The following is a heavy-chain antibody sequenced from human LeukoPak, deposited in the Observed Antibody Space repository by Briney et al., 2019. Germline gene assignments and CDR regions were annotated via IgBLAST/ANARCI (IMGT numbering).Heavy chain of an antibody. CDR1: GYTFTGSY. D-gene: IGHD4-17*01. CDR2: INPNSGGT. CDR3: ATFRVSDSGVNFDY. Sequence: GASVKVSCKASGYTFTGSYMHWVRQAPGQGLEWMGWINPNSGGTNYAQKFQGRVTMTRDTSISTAYMEVSRLRSDDTAVYYCATFRVSDSGVNFDYWGQGTLVTVSS. J-gene: IGHJ4*02. V-gene: IGHV1-2*02.